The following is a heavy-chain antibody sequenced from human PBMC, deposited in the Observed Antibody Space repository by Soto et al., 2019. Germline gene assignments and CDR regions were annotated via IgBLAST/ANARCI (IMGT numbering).Heavy chain of an antibody. CDR2: INWNGGST. J-gene: IGHJ4*02. Sequence: SGGSLRLSCAASGFTFDDYGVSWVRQAPGKGLEWVSGINWNGGSTGYADSVKGRFTISRDNAKNTLYLQMNSLRAEDTAVYYCTKDQSVTIFGVALYFDYWGQGTLVTVSS. CDR3: TKDQSVTIFGVALYFDY. CDR1: GFTFDDYG. D-gene: IGHD3-3*01. V-gene: IGHV3-20*04.